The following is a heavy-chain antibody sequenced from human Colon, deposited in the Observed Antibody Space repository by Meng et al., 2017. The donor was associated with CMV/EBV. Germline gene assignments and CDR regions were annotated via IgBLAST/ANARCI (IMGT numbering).Heavy chain of an antibody. CDR3: VREIRRSWFDP. D-gene: IGHD4-17*01. Sequence: GGSLRLSCVVSGLTFGSFTMSWVRQAPGKGLEWVASINSYAYNMGYADSVKGRFTISRDNAKNSLYLQMNSLGAEDTAVYFCVREIRRSWFDPWGQGTLVTVSS. V-gene: IGHV3-21*01. CDR2: INSYAYNM. CDR1: GLTFGSFT. J-gene: IGHJ5*02.